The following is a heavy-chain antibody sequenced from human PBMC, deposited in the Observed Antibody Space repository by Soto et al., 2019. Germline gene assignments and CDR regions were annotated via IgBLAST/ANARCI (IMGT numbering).Heavy chain of an antibody. CDR3: AREPYSSTWYDL. Sequence: ETLSLTCTVFGGSIRSYYWSWVRRPPGKGLEWVSAISGSGGTTYYADSVKGRFTISRDNSKNTVYLQMNSLRAEDTAVYYCAREPYSSTWYDLWGQGTQVTVSS. CDR2: ISGSGGTT. CDR1: GGSIRSYY. J-gene: IGHJ4*02. V-gene: IGHV3-23*01. D-gene: IGHD2-2*01.